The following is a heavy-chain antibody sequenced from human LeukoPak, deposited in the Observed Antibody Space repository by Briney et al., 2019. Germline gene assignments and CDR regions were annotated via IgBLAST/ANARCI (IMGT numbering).Heavy chain of an antibody. J-gene: IGHJ5*02. CDR2: IYTSGST. Sequence: MASETLSLTCTVSGGSISSYYWSWIRQPAGKGLEWIGRIYTSGSTNYNPSLKSRVTMSVDTSKNQFSLKLSSVTAADTAVYYCARDPYYDFWSGTESGNWFDPWGQGTLVTVSS. CDR1: GGSISSYY. D-gene: IGHD3-3*01. CDR3: ARDPYYDFWSGTESGNWFDP. V-gene: IGHV4-4*07.